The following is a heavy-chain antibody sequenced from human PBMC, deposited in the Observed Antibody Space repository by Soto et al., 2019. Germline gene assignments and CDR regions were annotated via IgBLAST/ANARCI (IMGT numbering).Heavy chain of an antibody. D-gene: IGHD3-22*01. V-gene: IGHV1-18*01. CDR1: GYTFTSYG. CDR3: ARGGYYYDSSGSQDALDI. J-gene: IGHJ3*02. CDR2: ISAYNGST. Sequence: ASVKVSCKASGYTFTSYGISWVRQAPGQGLEWMGWISAYNGSTNYAQKLQGRVTMTTDTSTSTVYMELSSLRSEDTAVYYCARGGYYYDSSGSQDALDIWGQGTMVTVSS.